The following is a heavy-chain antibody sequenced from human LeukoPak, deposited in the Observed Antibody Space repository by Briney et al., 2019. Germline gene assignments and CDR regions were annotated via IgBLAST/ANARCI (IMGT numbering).Heavy chain of an antibody. Sequence: GGSLRLSCAASGFTVSSNYMSWVRQAPGKGLEGVSVIYSGGSTYYADSVKGRFTISRDNSKNTLYLQMNSLRAEDTAAYYCAREVAVAGTLYDYWGQGTLVTVSS. J-gene: IGHJ4*02. D-gene: IGHD6-19*01. V-gene: IGHV3-53*01. CDR2: IYSGGST. CDR3: AREVAVAGTLYDY. CDR1: GFTVSSNY.